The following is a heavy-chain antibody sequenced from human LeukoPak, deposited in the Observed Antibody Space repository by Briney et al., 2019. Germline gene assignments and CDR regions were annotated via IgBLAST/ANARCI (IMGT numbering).Heavy chain of an antibody. CDR2: ISGSGGST. CDR1: GFTFSSYA. Sequence: GGSLRLSCAASGFTFSSYAMSWVRQAPGKGLEWVSAISGSGGSTYYADSVKGRFTISRDNAGNSLDLHMNSLRAEDTAVYYCAKPQGDYYDSSGYRGAFDIWGQGTMVTVSS. D-gene: IGHD3-22*01. CDR3: AKPQGDYYDSSGYRGAFDI. J-gene: IGHJ3*02. V-gene: IGHV3-23*01.